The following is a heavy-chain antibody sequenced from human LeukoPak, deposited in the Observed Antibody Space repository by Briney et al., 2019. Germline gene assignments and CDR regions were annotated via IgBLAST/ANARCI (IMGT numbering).Heavy chain of an antibody. V-gene: IGHV1-46*01. Sequence: GASVKVSCKASGYTFTSYYMHWVRQAPGQGLEWMGIINPSGGSTSYAQKFQGRVTMTRDTSTGTVYMELSSLRSEDTAVYYCARDQHSSGWYPVMSYWGQGTLVTVSS. D-gene: IGHD6-19*01. J-gene: IGHJ4*02. CDR2: INPSGGST. CDR3: ARDQHSSGWYPVMSY. CDR1: GYTFTSYY.